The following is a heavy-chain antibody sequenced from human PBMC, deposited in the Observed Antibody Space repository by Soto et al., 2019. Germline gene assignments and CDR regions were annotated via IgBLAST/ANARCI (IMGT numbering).Heavy chain of an antibody. Sequence: QVQLVQSGAEVKKPGASVKVSCKASGYTFTSYAMHWVRQAPGQRLEWMGWINAGNGNTKYSQKFQGRVTITRDTSASTAYMELSSLRSEDTAVYYCASSLMAVACLDPLGGGYYYYYGMDVWGQGTTVTVSS. J-gene: IGHJ6*02. CDR2: INAGNGNT. D-gene: IGHD6-19*01. V-gene: IGHV1-3*01. CDR3: ASSLMAVACLDPLGGGYYYYYGMDV. CDR1: GYTFTSYA.